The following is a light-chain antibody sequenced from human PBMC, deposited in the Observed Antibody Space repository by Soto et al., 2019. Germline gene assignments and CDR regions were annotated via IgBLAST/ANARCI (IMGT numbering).Light chain of an antibody. CDR3: QSYDISLSGYV. CDR2: VDT. Sequence: QSVLTQPPSVSGAPGQRVTISCTGSSSNIGAGNAVHWYQHLPGTAPKLLIYVDTNRASGAPDRFSGSKSGTSASLAITGLQAEDEADYYCQSYDISLSGYVLGTGTKVTVL. CDR1: SSNIGAGNA. J-gene: IGLJ1*01. V-gene: IGLV1-40*01.